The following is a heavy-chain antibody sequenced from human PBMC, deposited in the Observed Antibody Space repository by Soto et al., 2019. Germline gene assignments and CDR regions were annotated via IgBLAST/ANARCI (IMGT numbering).Heavy chain of an antibody. J-gene: IGHJ4*02. D-gene: IGHD6-13*01. CDR2: IYWHDDK. Sequence: SGPTLVNPTHTLTLTCTFSGFSLSTTGVGVSWIRQPPGKALEWLAPIYWHDDKRYSPSLKSRLTITKDTSKNQVVLTMTNMDPVDTATYYCAHRGGAAVGLYYFDYWGQGALVTVSS. CDR1: GFSLSTTGVG. CDR3: AHRGGAAVGLYYFDY. V-gene: IGHV2-5*01.